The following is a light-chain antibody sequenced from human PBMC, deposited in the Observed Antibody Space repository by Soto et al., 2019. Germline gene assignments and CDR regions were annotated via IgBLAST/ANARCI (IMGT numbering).Light chain of an antibody. CDR2: EVS. V-gene: IGKV2-30*01. Sequence: VLTQSQLPLPVTLGQPASISFRSSRSLVYRDGNTSLDWFQQRTGQSPRRLIYEVSTRDSGVPDRFCGSASGTDFTLKISRVEAEDVWVYYCMQGTHSSHTFGQGTKVDIK. J-gene: IGKJ1*01. CDR1: RSLVYRDGNTS. CDR3: MQGTHSSHT.